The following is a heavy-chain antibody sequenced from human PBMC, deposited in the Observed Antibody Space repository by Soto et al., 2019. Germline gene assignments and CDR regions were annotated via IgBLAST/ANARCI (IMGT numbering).Heavy chain of an antibody. Sequence: QVQLVQSGAEVKKPGASVKVSCKASGYIFTAYSMHWVRQAPGQGLEWMGVVNPSGCSTNYAQKFQGRITMPRDTSTSTVYMDLSSLTSEDTAVYYCAREENCSDGICYSEYFQRWGQGTLVTVSS. J-gene: IGHJ1*01. CDR1: GYIFTAYS. CDR3: AREENCSDGICYSEYFQR. D-gene: IGHD2-15*01. CDR2: VNPSGCST. V-gene: IGHV1-46*01.